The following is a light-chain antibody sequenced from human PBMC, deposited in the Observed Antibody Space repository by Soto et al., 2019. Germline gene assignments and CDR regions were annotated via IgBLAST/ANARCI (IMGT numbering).Light chain of an antibody. V-gene: IGKV3-15*01. J-gene: IGKJ1*01. CDR3: QHYSTWRWT. Sequence: EIVMTQSPATLSVSPGERATLSCRASQSVSSKLAWYQQKPGQGPRLLIYGASSRATGIPARFSASGSGTEFTLTISGLQCEDFAVYYCQHYSTWRWTFGQGTKVEIK. CDR1: QSVSSK. CDR2: GAS.